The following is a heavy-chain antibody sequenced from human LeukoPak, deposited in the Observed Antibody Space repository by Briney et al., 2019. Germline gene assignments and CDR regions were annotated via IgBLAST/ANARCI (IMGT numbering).Heavy chain of an antibody. J-gene: IGHJ4*02. D-gene: IGHD3-9*01. CDR2: INPNSGGT. Sequence: ASVKVSCKASGYTFTDYYLHWVRQAPGQGLEWMGWINPNSGGTNYAQKFQGRVTMTRDTSISTAYMELSRLRSDDTAVYYCARDPHYDILTGYEYYFDYWGQGTLVTVSS. V-gene: IGHV1-2*02. CDR1: GYTFTDYY. CDR3: ARDPHYDILTGYEYYFDY.